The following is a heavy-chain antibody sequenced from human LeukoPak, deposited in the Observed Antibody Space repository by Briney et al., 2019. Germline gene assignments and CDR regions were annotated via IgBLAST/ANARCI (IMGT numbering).Heavy chain of an antibody. D-gene: IGHD3-22*01. CDR2: ISYDGSNK. J-gene: IGHJ4*02. CDR3: AKGNYDSSGYK. Sequence: GGSLRLSCAVAGFTFSSYGMHWVRQAPGKGLEWVAVISYDGSNKYYADTVKGRFTIYRDNSKNTLYLQMNSLRAEDTAVYYCAKGNYDSSGYKWGQGTLVTVSS. V-gene: IGHV3-30*18. CDR1: GFTFSSYG.